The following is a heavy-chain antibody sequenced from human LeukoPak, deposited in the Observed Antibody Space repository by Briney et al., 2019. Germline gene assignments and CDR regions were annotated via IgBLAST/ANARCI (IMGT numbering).Heavy chain of an antibody. J-gene: IGHJ4*02. V-gene: IGHV1-2*02. CDR2: INPNSGGT. D-gene: IGHD3-16*01. Sequence: ASVKVSCKASGYTFIAYYMHWVRQAPGQGLEWMGWINPNSGGTNYAQKFQGRVTMTRDTSISTAYMELRSLRSDDTAVYYCARDLGVIYYFDYWGQGTLVTVSS. CDR3: ARDLGVIYYFDY. CDR1: GYTFIAYY.